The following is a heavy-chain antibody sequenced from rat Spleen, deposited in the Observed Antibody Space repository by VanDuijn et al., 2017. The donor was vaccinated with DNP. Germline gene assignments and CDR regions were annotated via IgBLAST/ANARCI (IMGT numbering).Heavy chain of an antibody. D-gene: IGHD1-4*01. CDR2: ISYDGGRN. Sequence: EVQLMESGGGLVQPGRSLKLSCAASGFTFRDYYMAWVRQVPTKGLEWVAYISYDGGRNYNGDSVKGRFTISRDNAKSTLYLQMNSLRSEDMATYYCARHVLPLRVWDYWGQGVMVTVSS. V-gene: IGHV5-22*01. J-gene: IGHJ2*01. CDR3: ARHVLPLRVWDY. CDR1: GFTFRDYY.